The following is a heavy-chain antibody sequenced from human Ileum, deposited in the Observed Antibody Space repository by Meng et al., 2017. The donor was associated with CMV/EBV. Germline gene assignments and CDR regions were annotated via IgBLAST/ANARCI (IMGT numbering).Heavy chain of an antibody. Sequence: TVSGDSISRYYWSWIRQSPGKGLEWVGHILYSGRRAGYNPALNSRATISIDASRSQFSLELKSATAADTAIYYCARDGEGGDDVFVFWGQGILVTVSS. CDR1: GDSISRYY. V-gene: IGHV4-59*12. D-gene: IGHD3-10*01. CDR2: ILYSGRRA. CDR3: ARDGEGGDDVFVF. J-gene: IGHJ4*02.